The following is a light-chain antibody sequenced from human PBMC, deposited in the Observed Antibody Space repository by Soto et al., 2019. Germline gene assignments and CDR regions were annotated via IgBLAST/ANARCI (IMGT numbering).Light chain of an antibody. CDR2: AGS. J-gene: IGKJ1*01. Sequence: DIQMTQSPSSLSASVGDRVTITCRASQGISNYLAWYQQKPGKVPKFLIYAGSTLQSGVPSRFSGSVSGTDFTLTISSLQPEDVATYYCENYDSSPWTFGQGTMVEIK. V-gene: IGKV1-27*01. CDR1: QGISNY. CDR3: ENYDSSPWT.